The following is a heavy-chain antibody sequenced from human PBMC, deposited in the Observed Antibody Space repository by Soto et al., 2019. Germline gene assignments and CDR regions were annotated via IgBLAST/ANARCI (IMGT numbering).Heavy chain of an antibody. CDR3: ADSGSYTDV. D-gene: IGHD3-22*01. CDR2: IKQDGSEK. CDR1: GFTFSTYW. J-gene: IGHJ6*03. Sequence: EVQLVESGGGLVQPGGSLRLSCAASGFTFSTYWMTWVRQAPGKGLEWVANIKQDGSEKHYVDSVKGRFTISRDNAKNSLYLQMNRLRAEDTSVYYCADSGSYTDVWGKGTMVIVSS. V-gene: IGHV3-7*01.